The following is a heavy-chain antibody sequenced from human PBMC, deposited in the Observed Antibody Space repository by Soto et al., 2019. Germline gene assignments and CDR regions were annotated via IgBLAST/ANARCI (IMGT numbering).Heavy chain of an antibody. Sequence: QAVRSLRRSWAPAGLSFGCYWMSWGRHAPGEGLEWLATIKMADSEKKCVDYVKGRLTMSRDNAKNSLYLQIDSLRAEDTAVYYCARDSGYGSGASVNHYLEYWGHGTLVTASS. CDR2: IKMADSEK. CDR1: GLSFGCYW. D-gene: IGHD3-10*01. CDR3: ARDSGYGSGASVNHYLEY. J-gene: IGHJ4*01. V-gene: IGHV3-7*01.